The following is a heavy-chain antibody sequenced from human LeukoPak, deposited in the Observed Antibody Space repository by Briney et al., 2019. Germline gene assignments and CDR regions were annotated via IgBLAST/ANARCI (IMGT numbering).Heavy chain of an antibody. D-gene: IGHD1-26*01. CDR1: GFTSNNYA. Sequence: GGPLRLSCAASGFTSNNYAMTWVRQAPGKGLEWVSAISGGGSTYYADSVKDRFTISRDNSKNALYLQMNSLRAEDTAVYYCAKSRWETYAVRAFDIWGQGTMVTVSS. CDR3: AKSRWETYAVRAFDI. CDR2: ISGGGST. V-gene: IGHV3-23*01. J-gene: IGHJ3*02.